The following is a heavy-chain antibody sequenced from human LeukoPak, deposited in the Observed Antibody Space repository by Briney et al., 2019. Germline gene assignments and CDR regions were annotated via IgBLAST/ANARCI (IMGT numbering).Heavy chain of an antibody. CDR1: GGSISSYY. Sequence: PSETLSLTCTVSGGSISSYYWSWIRQPPGKGLEWIGYIYYSGGTNYNPSLKSRVTISVDTSKNQFSLKLSSVTAADTAVYYCARAAGGYSYGNFDYWGQGTLVTVSS. D-gene: IGHD5-18*01. CDR3: ARAAGGYSYGNFDY. J-gene: IGHJ4*02. CDR2: IYYSGGT. V-gene: IGHV4-59*01.